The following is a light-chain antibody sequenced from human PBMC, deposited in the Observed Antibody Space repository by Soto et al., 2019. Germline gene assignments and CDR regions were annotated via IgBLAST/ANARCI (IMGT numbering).Light chain of an antibody. Sequence: QSVLTQRASVSGSPGQSITISCTGTSSDVGSYNLVSWYQQHPGKAPKLMIYDVRNRPSGISNRFSGSKSGNTASLTISGLQAEDEADYYCSSYTTSSTLYVFGTGTKVTVL. J-gene: IGLJ1*01. CDR1: SSDVGSYNL. CDR3: SSYTTSSTLYV. CDR2: DVR. V-gene: IGLV2-14*02.